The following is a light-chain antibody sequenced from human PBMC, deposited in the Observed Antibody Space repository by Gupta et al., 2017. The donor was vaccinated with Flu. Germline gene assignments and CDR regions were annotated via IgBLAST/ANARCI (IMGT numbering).Light chain of an antibody. V-gene: IGKV3-11*01. Sequence: ERATLACRASQSVSSYLAWYQQKPGQAPRLLIYEASNRATGIPARFSGSGSGTDFTLTISSLEPEDFAVYYCKQRSNWPLYTFGQGTKLEIK. CDR3: KQRSNWPLYT. J-gene: IGKJ2*01. CDR1: QSVSSY. CDR2: EAS.